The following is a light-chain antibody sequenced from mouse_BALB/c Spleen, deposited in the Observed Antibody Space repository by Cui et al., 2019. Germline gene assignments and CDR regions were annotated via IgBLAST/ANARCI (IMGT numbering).Light chain of an antibody. CDR2: STS. CDR3: HQYHRSPYT. V-gene: IGKV4-74*01. CDR1: SSVSSSY. J-gene: IGKJ2*01. Sequence: QIVLTQSPQIMSESLGERVTMTCTASSSVSSSYLHWYQQKPGSSPKLWIYSTSNLASGVPARFSGSGSGTSYSLTISSMEAEDAATYYCHQYHRSPYTFGGGTKLEIK.